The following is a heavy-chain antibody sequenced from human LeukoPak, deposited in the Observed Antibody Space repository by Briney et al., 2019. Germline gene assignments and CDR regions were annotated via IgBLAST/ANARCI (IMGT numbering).Heavy chain of an antibody. Sequence: PGGSLRLSCSASGFTFRNYGMHGVRQAPGKGLEYVSTISSYGGSTYYADLVKGRFTISRDNSKNTLYLQMSSLRAEDTAVYYCVKDLYSYSFDYWGQGTPVTVSS. CDR2: ISSYGGST. V-gene: IGHV3-64D*09. CDR1: GFTFRNYG. D-gene: IGHD2-8*01. J-gene: IGHJ4*02. CDR3: VKDLYSYSFDY.